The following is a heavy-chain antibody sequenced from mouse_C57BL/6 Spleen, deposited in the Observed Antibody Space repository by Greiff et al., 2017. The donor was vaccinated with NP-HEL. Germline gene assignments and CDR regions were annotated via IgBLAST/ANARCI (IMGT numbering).Heavy chain of an antibody. V-gene: IGHV1-52*01. CDR2: IDPSDSET. Sequence: QVQLKQPGAELVRPGSSVKLSCKASGYTFTSYWMHWVKQRPIQGLEWIGNIDPSDSETHYNQKFKDKATLTVDKSSSTAYMQLSSLTSEDSAVYYCARSEGYDGIDYWGQGTTLTVSS. CDR3: ARSEGYDGIDY. D-gene: IGHD2-2*01. J-gene: IGHJ2*01. CDR1: GYTFTSYW.